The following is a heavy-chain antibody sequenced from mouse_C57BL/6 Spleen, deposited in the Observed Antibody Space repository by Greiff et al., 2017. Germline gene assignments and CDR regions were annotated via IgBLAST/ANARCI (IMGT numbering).Heavy chain of an antibody. D-gene: IGHD2-4*01. CDR2: INPYNGGT. J-gene: IGHJ4*01. V-gene: IGHV1-19*01. CDR1: GYTFTDYY. CDR3: ARGPMIIDAMDY. Sequence: EVQLQQSGPVLVKPGASVKMSCKASGYTFTDYYMNWVKQSHGKSLEWIGVINPYNGGTSYNQKFKGKATLTVDKSSSTAYMELNSLTSEDSAVYYCARGPMIIDAMDYWGQGTSVTVSS.